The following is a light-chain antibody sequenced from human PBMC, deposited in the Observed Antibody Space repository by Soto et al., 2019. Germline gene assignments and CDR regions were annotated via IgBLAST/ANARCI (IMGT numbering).Light chain of an antibody. CDR3: QQYGSSLFT. J-gene: IGKJ3*01. CDR1: QSVSSKY. Sequence: EMLVTQSPGTLSLSPGERATLSCRASQSVSSKYLACYQQKPGQAPRVLIYGTSIRASGVPERFSGGGSGTDFTLTITRLEPEDFAVYYCQQYGSSLFTFGPGTKVDIK. CDR2: GTS. V-gene: IGKV3-20*01.